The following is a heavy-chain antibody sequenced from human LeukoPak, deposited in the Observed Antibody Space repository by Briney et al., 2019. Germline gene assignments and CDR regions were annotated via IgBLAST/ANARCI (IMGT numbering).Heavy chain of an antibody. Sequence: SETLSLTCTVSGDSISSYYWSWIRQPPGKGLEWIGYIYHSGNANSNPSLKSRVTISVDTTKNQFSLKLSSVTAADTAVYYCARSIIVVVAAGALDIWGQGTMVTVSS. CDR2: IYHSGNA. J-gene: IGHJ3*02. CDR1: GDSISSYY. CDR3: ARSIIVVVAAGALDI. V-gene: IGHV4-59*08. D-gene: IGHD2-21*02.